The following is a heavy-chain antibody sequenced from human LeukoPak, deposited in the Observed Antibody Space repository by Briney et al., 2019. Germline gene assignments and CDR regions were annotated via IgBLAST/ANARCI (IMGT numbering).Heavy chain of an antibody. CDR3: ARGHIWYDLAFDI. Sequence: GGSLRLSCAASGFTVSRNYMIWVRQAPGKGLEWVSFISAGGTTNYADSVTGRFTISRDDSKNTLYLQMNSLRFEDTAVYYCARGHIWYDLAFDIWGQGTLVTVSS. CDR1: GFTVSRNY. D-gene: IGHD1-1*01. CDR2: ISAGGTT. J-gene: IGHJ3*02. V-gene: IGHV3-66*01.